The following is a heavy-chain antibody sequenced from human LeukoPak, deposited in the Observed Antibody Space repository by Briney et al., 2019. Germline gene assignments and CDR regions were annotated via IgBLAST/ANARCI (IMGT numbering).Heavy chain of an antibody. J-gene: IGHJ6*02. CDR3: ARDHELYSSGGGYYYYYGMDV. CDR1: GGSISSYY. D-gene: IGHD6-19*01. Sequence: SETLSLTCTVSGGSISSYYWSWIRKPPGKGLEWIGYIYYSGSTNYNPSLKSRVTISVDTSKNQFSLKLSSVTAADTAVYYCARDHELYSSGGGYYYYYGMDVWGQGATVTVSS. CDR2: IYYSGST. V-gene: IGHV4-59*01.